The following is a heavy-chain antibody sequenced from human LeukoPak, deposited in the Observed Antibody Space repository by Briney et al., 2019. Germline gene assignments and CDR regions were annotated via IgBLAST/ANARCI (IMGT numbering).Heavy chain of an antibody. CDR3: ASNYYDSSGYYYY. D-gene: IGHD3-22*01. CDR1: GGSISSGSYY. Sequence: SETLSLTCTVSGGSISSGSYYWSWIRQPAGKGLEWIGRIYTSGSTNYNPSLKSRVTISVDTSKNQFSLKLSSVTAADMAVYYCASNYYDSSGYYYYWGQGTLVTVSS. J-gene: IGHJ4*02. V-gene: IGHV4-61*02. CDR2: IYTSGST.